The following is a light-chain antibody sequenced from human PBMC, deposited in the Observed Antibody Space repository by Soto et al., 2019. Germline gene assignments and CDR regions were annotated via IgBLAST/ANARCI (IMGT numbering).Light chain of an antibody. CDR2: SNN. CDR1: SSNIGHNY. J-gene: IGLJ2*01. Sequence: QSVLTQPPSVSAAPGQKVTISCSGSSSNIGHNYVSWYRQLPGTAPKLLIYSNNKRPSGITDRFSGSTSGTSATLGITGLQTGDEADYYCGTWDSSLSAVVFGGGTKLTVL. CDR3: GTWDSSLSAVV. V-gene: IGLV1-51*01.